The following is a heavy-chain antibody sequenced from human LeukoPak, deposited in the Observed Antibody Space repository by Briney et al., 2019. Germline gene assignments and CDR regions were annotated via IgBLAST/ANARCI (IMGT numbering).Heavy chain of an antibody. J-gene: IGHJ4*02. CDR2: ISGSGYST. Sequence: GGSLRLSCAASGFTFSSYAMSWVRQAPGKGLEWVSAISGSGYSTYYADSVKGRFTISRDNSKNTLYLQMNSLRAEGTAVYYCAKQILTTVTPFDYWGQGTLVTVSS. D-gene: IGHD4-17*01. CDR3: AKQILTTVTPFDY. CDR1: GFTFSSYA. V-gene: IGHV3-23*01.